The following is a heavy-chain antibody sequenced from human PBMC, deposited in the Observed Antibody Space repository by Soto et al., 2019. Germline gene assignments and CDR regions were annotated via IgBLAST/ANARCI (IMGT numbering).Heavy chain of an antibody. Sequence: EVQLVESGGGLVKPGGSLRLSCAASGFTFSSYSMNWVRQAPRKGLEWVSSISSSSSYIYYADSVKGRFTISRDNAKNSLYLQMNSLRAEDTAVYYCARDGVWEQLVKTHYYMDVWGKGTTVTVSS. D-gene: IGHD6-13*01. CDR1: GFTFSSYS. CDR3: ARDGVWEQLVKTHYYMDV. CDR2: ISSSSSYI. J-gene: IGHJ6*03. V-gene: IGHV3-21*01.